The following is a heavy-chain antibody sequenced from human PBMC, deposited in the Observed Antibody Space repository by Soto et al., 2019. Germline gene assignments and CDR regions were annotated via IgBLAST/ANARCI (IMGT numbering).Heavy chain of an antibody. CDR2: FSHDDTFE. Sequence: GGSLRLSCVASGFTFSIYGMHWFRQPPGKGLEWVAVFSHDDTFEDYADSVKGRFTVSRDDSKNTLYLQMNSLRAEDTALYYCSTDCDGGTCYSLWGQGTLVTVSS. J-gene: IGHJ4*02. CDR1: GFTFSIYG. V-gene: IGHV3-30*03. D-gene: IGHD2-15*01. CDR3: STDCDGGTCYSL.